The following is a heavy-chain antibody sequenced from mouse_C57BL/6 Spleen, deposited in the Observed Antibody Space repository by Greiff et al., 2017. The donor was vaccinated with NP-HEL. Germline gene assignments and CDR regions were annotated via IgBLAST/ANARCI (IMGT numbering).Heavy chain of an antibody. CDR3: ARDRGWLLGGYFDY. CDR2: INYDGSST. D-gene: IGHD2-3*01. V-gene: IGHV5-16*01. J-gene: IGHJ2*01. Sequence: EVKLMESEGGLVQPGSSMKLSCTASGFTFSDYYMAWVRQVPEKGLEWVANINYDGSSTYYLDSLKSRFIISRDNAKNILYLQMSSLKSEDTATYYCARDRGWLLGGYFDYWGQGTTLTVSS. CDR1: GFTFSDYY.